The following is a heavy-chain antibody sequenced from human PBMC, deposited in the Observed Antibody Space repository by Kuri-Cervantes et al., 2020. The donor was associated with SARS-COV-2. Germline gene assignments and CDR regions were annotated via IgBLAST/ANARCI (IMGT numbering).Heavy chain of an antibody. Sequence: GESLKISCKASGYTFTGYYMHWVRQAPGQGLEWMGWINPNSGGTNYAQKFQGRVTMTRDTSISTAYMELSRLRSDDTAVYYCARDPDIVVVVAATPGRGAFDIWGQGTMVTVSS. D-gene: IGHD2-15*01. CDR3: ARDPDIVVVVAATPGRGAFDI. V-gene: IGHV1-2*02. CDR1: GYTFTGYY. J-gene: IGHJ3*02. CDR2: INPNSGGT.